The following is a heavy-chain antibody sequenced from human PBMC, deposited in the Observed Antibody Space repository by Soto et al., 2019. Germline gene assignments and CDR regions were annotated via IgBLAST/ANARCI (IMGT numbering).Heavy chain of an antibody. V-gene: IGHV3-74*01. J-gene: IGHJ2*01. CDR2: INSDGSST. D-gene: IGHD2-2*02. CDR1: GFTFSSYW. Sequence: GGSLRLSCAASGFTFSSYWMHWVRQAPGKGLVWVSRINSDGSSTSYADSVKGRSTISRDNAKNTLYLQMNSLRAEDTAVYYCARAPGLGYCSSTSCYTDWYFDLWGRGTLVTVSS. CDR3: ARAPGLGYCSSTSCYTDWYFDL.